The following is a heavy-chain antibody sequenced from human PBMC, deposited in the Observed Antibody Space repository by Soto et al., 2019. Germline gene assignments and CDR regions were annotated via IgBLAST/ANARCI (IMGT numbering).Heavy chain of an antibody. V-gene: IGHV4-59*02. CDR3: ERHDAVPKLQNGMGG. CDR1: RGAVTGYY. D-gene: IGHD2-15*01. J-gene: IGHJ6*02. CDR2: IYYAGNT. Sequence: ETPSLTCTIARGAVTGYYWLRIRQAQGRGLEWIGYIYYAGNTLYTPSLSSRVTISVDTSKNQFSLTLSSVTAADTAVYFCERHDAVPKLQNGMGGWVHGTTVSASS.